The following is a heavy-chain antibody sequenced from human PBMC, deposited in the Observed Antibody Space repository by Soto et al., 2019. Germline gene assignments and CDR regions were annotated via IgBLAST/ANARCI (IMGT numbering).Heavy chain of an antibody. CDR2: IIPIFGTA. CDR1: GGTFSSYA. J-gene: IGHJ6*02. Sequence: QVQLVQSGAEVKKPGSSVKVSCKASGGTFSSYAISWVRQAPGQGLEWMGGIIPIFGTANYAQKFQGRVTITADECTNTAYMELSSLRSEDTAVYYCARERGAVITDYYYYYGMDVWGQGTTVTVSS. D-gene: IGHD3-22*01. V-gene: IGHV1-69*12. CDR3: ARERGAVITDYYYYYGMDV.